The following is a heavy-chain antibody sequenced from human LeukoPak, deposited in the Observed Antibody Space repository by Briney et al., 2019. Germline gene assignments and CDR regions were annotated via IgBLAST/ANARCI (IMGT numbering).Heavy chain of an antibody. CDR3: ASQRHHRVAVAGSFDY. Sequence: HPGGSLRLSCAASGFTFSNYAMSWVRRTPGTGLEWLSAISPDGIYIYYADSVKGRFTTSRDNSKNTLYLQMNSLRAEDTAVYFCASQRHHRVAVAGSFDYWGQGTLVSVSP. V-gene: IGHV3-23*01. D-gene: IGHD6-19*01. CDR2: ISPDGIYI. J-gene: IGHJ4*02. CDR1: GFTFSNYA.